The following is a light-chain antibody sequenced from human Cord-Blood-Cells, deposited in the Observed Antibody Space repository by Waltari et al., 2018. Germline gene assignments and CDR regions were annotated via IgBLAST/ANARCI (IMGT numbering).Light chain of an antibody. V-gene: IGLV1-44*01. CDR2: SNN. CDR3: AAWDDSLNGWV. J-gene: IGLJ3*02. CDR1: SSNIGSNT. Sequence: QSVLTQPPSASGTPGQRVTLSCSGSSSNIGSNTVNGYQQLPGTAPKLLIYSNNQRPSGVPDRFSGSKSGTSASLAISGLQSEDEADYYCAAWDDSLNGWVFGGGTKLTVL.